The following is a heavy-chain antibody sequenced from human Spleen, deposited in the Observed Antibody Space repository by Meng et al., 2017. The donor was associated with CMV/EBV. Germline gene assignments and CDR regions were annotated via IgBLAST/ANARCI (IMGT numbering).Heavy chain of an antibody. J-gene: IGHJ4*02. V-gene: IGHV3-30-3*01. CDR3: AGDGY. CDR1: GFTFSSYA. CDR2: ISYDGSNK. Sequence: GSSLRLSCAASGFTFSSYAMHWVRQAPGKGLEWVAVISYDGSNKYYADSVKGRFTISRDNSKNTLYLQMNSLRAEDTAVYYCAGDGYWGQGTLVTVSS.